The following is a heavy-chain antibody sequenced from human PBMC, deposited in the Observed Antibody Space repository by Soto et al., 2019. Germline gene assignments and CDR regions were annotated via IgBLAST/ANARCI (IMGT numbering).Heavy chain of an antibody. CDR3: ARGATSSSGSYSYYYCGMDV. CDR1: GGTFSSYA. V-gene: IGHV1-69*13. Sequence: SVKVSCKASGGTFSSYAISWVRQAPGQGLEWMGGIIPIFGTANYAQKFQGRVTITADESTSTAYMELSSLRSEDTAVYYCARGATSSSGSYSYYYCGMDVWGQGTTVTVSS. J-gene: IGHJ6*02. CDR2: IIPIFGTA. D-gene: IGHD1-26*01.